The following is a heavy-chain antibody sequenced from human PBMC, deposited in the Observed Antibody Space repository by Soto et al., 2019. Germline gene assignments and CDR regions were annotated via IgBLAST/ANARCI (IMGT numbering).Heavy chain of an antibody. Sequence: ASVKVSCKASGGTFSSYAISWVRQAPGQGLEWMGGIIPIFGTANYAQRFQGRVTITADESTSTAYMELSSLRSEDTAVYYCARAAYSSSWYSWFDPWGQGTLVTVSS. CDR1: GGTFSSYA. CDR2: IIPIFGTA. J-gene: IGHJ5*02. V-gene: IGHV1-69*13. CDR3: ARAAYSSSWYSWFDP. D-gene: IGHD6-13*01.